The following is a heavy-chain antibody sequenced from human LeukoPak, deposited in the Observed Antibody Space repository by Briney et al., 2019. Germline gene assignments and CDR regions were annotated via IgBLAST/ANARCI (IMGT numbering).Heavy chain of an antibody. Sequence: GGSLRLSCAASGFTFSSYGMHWVRQAPGKGLEWVSFIRYDESNKYYADSVRGRFTISRDNAKNSLYLQMNSLRAEDTAVYYCARDHYGSGSYHPWGQGTLVTVSS. J-gene: IGHJ5*02. CDR2: IRYDESNK. CDR3: ARDHYGSGSYHP. D-gene: IGHD3-10*01. CDR1: GFTFSSYG. V-gene: IGHV3-30*02.